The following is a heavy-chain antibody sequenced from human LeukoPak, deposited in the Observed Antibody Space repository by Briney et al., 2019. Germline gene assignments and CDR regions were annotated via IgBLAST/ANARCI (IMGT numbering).Heavy chain of an antibody. J-gene: IGHJ3*02. CDR3: ARHPYYYDSSGYSLDAFDI. V-gene: IGHV5-51*01. CDR1: EDSFTNYW. CDR2: IYPGDSDT. D-gene: IGHD3-22*01. Sequence: HGESLKISCKGSEDSFTNYWIGWVRQMPGKGLECMGIIYPGDSDTRYSPSFQGQVTISADKSGSTAYLQWSSLKASDTAMYYCARHPYYYDSSGYSLDAFDIWGQGTMVTVSS.